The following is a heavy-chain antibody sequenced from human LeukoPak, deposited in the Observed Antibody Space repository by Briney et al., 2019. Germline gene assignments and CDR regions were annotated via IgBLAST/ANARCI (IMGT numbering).Heavy chain of an antibody. Sequence: GGSLRLSCAASGFTFSSYSMNWVRQAPGKGLEWVSYISSSSSTIYYADSVKGRFTISRDNAKNSLYLQMNSLRTEDTAVYYCASFYGSGSYYLDYWGQGTLVTVSS. CDR3: ASFYGSGSYYLDY. D-gene: IGHD3-10*01. V-gene: IGHV3-48*04. CDR1: GFTFSSYS. J-gene: IGHJ4*02. CDR2: ISSSSSTI.